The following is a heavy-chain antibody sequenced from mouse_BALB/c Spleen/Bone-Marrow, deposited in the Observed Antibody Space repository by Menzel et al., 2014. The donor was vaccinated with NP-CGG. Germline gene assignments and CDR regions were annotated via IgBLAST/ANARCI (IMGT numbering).Heavy chain of an antibody. Sequence: VKLVESGAELVRPGVSVKISCKGSGYTFTDFAIHWVKQSHTKSLEWIGVISPYYVDGGYNQKFKGKATMTIDRSSSTAYMELARPTSEDSAIYYCAGGGASGLYYYAMDYWGQGTSVTVSS. CDR3: AGGGASGLYYYAMDY. D-gene: IGHD3-1*01. J-gene: IGHJ4*01. V-gene: IGHV1S137*01. CDR1: GYTFTDFA. CDR2: ISPYYVDG.